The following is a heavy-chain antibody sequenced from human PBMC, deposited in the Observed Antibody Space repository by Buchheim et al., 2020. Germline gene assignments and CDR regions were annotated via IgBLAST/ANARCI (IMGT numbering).Heavy chain of an antibody. CDR3: ARGAQTMNLPADY. CDR2: ISYDGSNK. CDR1: GFTFSSYA. J-gene: IGHJ4*02. D-gene: IGHD3-22*01. V-gene: IGHV3-30-3*01. Sequence: QVQLVESGGGVVQPGRSLRLSCAASGFTFSSYAMHWVRQAPGKGLEWVAVISYDGSNKYYADSVKGRFTISRDNSKNTLYLQMNSLRAEDTAVYYCARGAQTMNLPADYWGQGTL.